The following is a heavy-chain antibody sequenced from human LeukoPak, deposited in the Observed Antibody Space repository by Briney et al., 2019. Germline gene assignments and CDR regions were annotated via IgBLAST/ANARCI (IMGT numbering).Heavy chain of an antibody. D-gene: IGHD7-27*01. CDR2: MNPAGDNA. Sequence: ASVKVSCKASGYTFTNYYISWVRQATGQGLEWMGWMNPAGDNAGYAQKFQGRMTLTRDTSVSTAYMELSSLRSEDTAVYYCARGRRQTGELDYWGQGTLVTVSS. J-gene: IGHJ4*02. CDR1: GYTFTNYY. V-gene: IGHV1-8*01. CDR3: ARGRRQTGELDY.